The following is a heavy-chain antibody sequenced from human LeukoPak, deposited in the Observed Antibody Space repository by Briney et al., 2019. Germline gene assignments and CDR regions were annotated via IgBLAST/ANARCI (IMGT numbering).Heavy chain of an antibody. CDR3: AREGTDSSGSSFDY. J-gene: IGHJ4*02. V-gene: IGHV1-69*13. Sequence: GASVKVSCKASGGTFSSYAISWVRQAPGQGLEWMGGIIPIFGTANYAQKFQGRVTITADESTSTAYMELSSLRSEDTAVYYCAREGTDSSGSSFDYWGQGTLVTVSS. D-gene: IGHD3-22*01. CDR1: GGTFSSYA. CDR2: IIPIFGTA.